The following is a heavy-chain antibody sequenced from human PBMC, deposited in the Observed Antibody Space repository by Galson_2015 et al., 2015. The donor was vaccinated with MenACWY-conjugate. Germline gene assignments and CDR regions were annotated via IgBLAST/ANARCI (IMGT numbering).Heavy chain of an antibody. D-gene: IGHD3-16*01. CDR3: ARPVRVRLNVSPYYFDN. V-gene: IGHV3-7*03. Sequence: SLRLSCAASGFSLSHYWMSWVRQAPGKGLEWVANIKEDGSERYYVDSVKGRFTISRDNAKNPLFLQMNSLRAEDTAVYYCARPVRVRLNVSPYYFDNWGQGTLVTVSS. J-gene: IGHJ4*02. CDR2: IKEDGSER. CDR1: GFSLSHYW.